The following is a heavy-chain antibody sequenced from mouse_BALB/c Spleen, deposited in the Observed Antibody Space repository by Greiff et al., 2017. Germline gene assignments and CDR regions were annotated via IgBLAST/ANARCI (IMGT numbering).Heavy chain of an antibody. D-gene: IGHD4-1*02. CDR3: ATQLGRNYAMDY. CDR2: INPYNGAT. Sequence: EVQLQQSGPELVKPGASVKISCKASGYSFTGYYMHWVKQSHVKSLEWIGRINPYNGATSYNQNFKDKASLTVDKSSSTAYMELHSLTSEDSAVYYCATQLGRNYAMDYWGQGTSVTVSS. J-gene: IGHJ4*01. CDR1: GYSFTGYY. V-gene: IGHV1-26*01.